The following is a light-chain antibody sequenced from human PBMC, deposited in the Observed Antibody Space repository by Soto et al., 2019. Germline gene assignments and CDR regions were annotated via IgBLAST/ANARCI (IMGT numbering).Light chain of an antibody. CDR2: GAS. CDR3: QQYGSSPQT. Sequence: EIXLTQPPGTLSLSPGERATLSCSTSQSVSSSYLAWYQQKPGQAPRLLTYGASSRATGIPGRFSGSGSGTDFTLTISRLEPEDFAVYYCQQYGSSPQTFGQGTKVDIK. V-gene: IGKV3-20*01. CDR1: QSVSSSY. J-gene: IGKJ1*01.